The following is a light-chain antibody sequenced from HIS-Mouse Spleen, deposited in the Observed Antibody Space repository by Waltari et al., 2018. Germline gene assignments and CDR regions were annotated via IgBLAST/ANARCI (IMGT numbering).Light chain of an antibody. CDR3: CSYAGSSTWV. Sequence: QSALTQPASVSGSPGQSITISCTGTSSDVGSYNLVSWYQQHPGKAPKLMIYEGSKRPSGVSNRFPGSTSGTTASLTIAGLQAEDEADYCCCSYAGSSTWVFGGGTKLTVL. CDR2: EGS. CDR1: SSDVGSYNL. V-gene: IGLV2-23*01. J-gene: IGLJ3*02.